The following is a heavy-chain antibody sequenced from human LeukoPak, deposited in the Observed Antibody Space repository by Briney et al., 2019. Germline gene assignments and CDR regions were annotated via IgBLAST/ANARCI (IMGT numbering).Heavy chain of an antibody. D-gene: IGHD3-22*01. CDR3: ASDYYDSSGYYSLDY. CDR2: ISSSGSTI. Sequence: GGSLRLSCAASGFTFSDYYMSWIRQAPGKGLEWVSYISSSGSTIYYADSVKGRFTISRDNAKNSLYLQMHSLRAEDTAVYYCASDYYDSSGYYSLDYWGQGTLVTVSS. V-gene: IGHV3-11*04. J-gene: IGHJ4*02. CDR1: GFTFSDYY.